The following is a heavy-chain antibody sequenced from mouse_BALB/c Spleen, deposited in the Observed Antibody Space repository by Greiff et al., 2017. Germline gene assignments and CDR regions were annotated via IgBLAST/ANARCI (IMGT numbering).Heavy chain of an antibody. Sequence: EVQGVESGGGLVKPGGSLKLSCAASGFTFSSYAMSWVRQTPEKRLEWVASISSGGSTYYPDSVKGRFTISRDNARNILYLQMSSLRSEDTAMYYWARGGGNYRGWYFDVWGAGTTVTVSS. CDR3: ARGGGNYRGWYFDV. D-gene: IGHD2-1*01. J-gene: IGHJ1*01. CDR1: GFTFSSYA. CDR2: ISSGGST. V-gene: IGHV5-6-5*01.